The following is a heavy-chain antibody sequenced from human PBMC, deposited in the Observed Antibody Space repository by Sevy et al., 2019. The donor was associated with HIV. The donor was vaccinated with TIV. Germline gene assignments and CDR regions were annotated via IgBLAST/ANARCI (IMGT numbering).Heavy chain of an antibody. CDR2: INPDSGGP. CDR3: VRDGRDGYFEY. V-gene: IGHV1-2*02. CDR1: GYTFTGYY. J-gene: IGHJ4*02. Sequence: ASVKDSCKASGYTFTGYYMHWMRQAPGQGLEWMGWINPDSGGPIYAPKFQGRVTLTRDTSISTAYMDLCRLKSGDTAVYYCVRDGRDGYFEYWGQGTLVTVSS.